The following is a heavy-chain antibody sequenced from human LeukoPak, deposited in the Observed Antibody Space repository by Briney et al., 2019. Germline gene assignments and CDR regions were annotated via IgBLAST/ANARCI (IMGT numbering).Heavy chain of an antibody. CDR1: GFTFSSFD. V-gene: IGHV3-13*01. Sequence: WGSLRLSCAASGFTFSSFDMHWVRQPTGQGLEWVSTIGNASDTYYQGSVEGRFTLSRDNAKNSLCLQLNSLTAGDTAVYYCARGPPRGKYYYMDVWGKGTTVADSS. CDR2: IGNASDT. J-gene: IGHJ6*03. CDR3: ARGPPRGKYYYMDV. D-gene: IGHD1-1*01.